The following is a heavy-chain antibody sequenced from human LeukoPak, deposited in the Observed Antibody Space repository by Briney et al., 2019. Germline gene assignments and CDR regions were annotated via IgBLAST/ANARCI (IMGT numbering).Heavy chain of an antibody. J-gene: IGHJ6*02. Sequence: PSETLSLTCTVSGGSISSSSYYWGWIRQPPGKGLEWIGSIYYSGSTYYNPSLKSRATISVDTSKNQFSLKLSSVTAADTAVYYCARTSIVVVPAAKGDYYYGMDVWGQGTTVTVSS. CDR3: ARTSIVVVPAAKGDYYYGMDV. V-gene: IGHV4-39*01. D-gene: IGHD2-2*01. CDR1: GGSISSSSYY. CDR2: IYYSGST.